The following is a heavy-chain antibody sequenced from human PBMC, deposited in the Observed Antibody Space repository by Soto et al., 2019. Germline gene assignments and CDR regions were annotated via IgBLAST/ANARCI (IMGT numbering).Heavy chain of an antibody. V-gene: IGHV3-33*01. J-gene: IGHJ4*02. D-gene: IGHD6-13*01. CDR3: ARDLGLAAALDY. Sequence: QVQLVESGGGVVQPGRSLRLSCAASGFTFSSYGMHWVRQAPGKGLEWVAVIWYDGSNKYYADSVKGRFTISRDNSKNTLYLQMNSLRAEDTAVYYCARDLGLAAALDYWGQGTLVTVSS. CDR1: GFTFSSYG. CDR2: IWYDGSNK.